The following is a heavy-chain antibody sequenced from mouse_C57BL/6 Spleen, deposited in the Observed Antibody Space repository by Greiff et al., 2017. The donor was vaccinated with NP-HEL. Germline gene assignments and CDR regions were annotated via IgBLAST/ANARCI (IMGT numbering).Heavy chain of an antibody. V-gene: IGHV1-54*01. Sequence: VQLQQSGAELVRPGTSVKVSCKASGYAFTNYLIEWVKQRPGQGLEWIGVINPGSGGTNYNEKFKGKATLTADKSSSNAYMQLRSLTSEDSAVYFCAYSNCDWFAYWGQGTLVTVSA. D-gene: IGHD2-5*01. J-gene: IGHJ3*01. CDR1: GYAFTNYL. CDR3: AYSNCDWFAY. CDR2: INPGSGGT.